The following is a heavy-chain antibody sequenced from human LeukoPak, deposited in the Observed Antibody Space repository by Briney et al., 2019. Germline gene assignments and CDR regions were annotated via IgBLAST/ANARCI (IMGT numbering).Heavy chain of an antibody. CDR2: ISYDGSNK. CDR1: GFTFSSYG. CDR3: ARDFGEQMAPRLDY. D-gene: IGHD5-24*01. V-gene: IGHV3-30*03. Sequence: GGSLRLSCAASGFTFSSYGMHWVRQAPGKGLEWVAVISYDGSNKYYADSVKGRFTISRDNSKNTLYLQMNSLRAEDTAVYYCARDFGEQMAPRLDYWGQGTLVTASS. J-gene: IGHJ4*02.